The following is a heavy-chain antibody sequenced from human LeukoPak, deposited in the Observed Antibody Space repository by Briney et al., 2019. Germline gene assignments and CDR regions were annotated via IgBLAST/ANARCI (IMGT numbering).Heavy chain of an antibody. V-gene: IGHV3-21*01. J-gene: IGHJ4*02. Sequence: GGSLRLSCAASGFTFSSYSMDCVRQAPGKGLEWGSSITGSSSYLYYADSLTGRFNTSRDNAKNSLYLQMNSLRAEDPAVYYCASVGNYYYGSGSYYNFDYWGQGTLVTVSS. CDR3: ASVGNYYYGSGSYYNFDY. D-gene: IGHD3-10*01. CDR1: GFTFSSYS. CDR2: ITGSSSYL.